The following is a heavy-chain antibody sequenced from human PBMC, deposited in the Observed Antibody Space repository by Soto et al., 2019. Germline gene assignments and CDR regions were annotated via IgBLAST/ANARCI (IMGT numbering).Heavy chain of an antibody. CDR3: ARETGYCSSTSCYTSIYYGMDV. Sequence: PGGSLRLSCAASGFTLSSYSMNWVRQAPGKGLEWVSSISISSSYIYYADSVKGRFTISRDNAKNSLYLQMNSLRAEDTAVYYCARETGYCSSTSCYTSIYYGMDVWGQGTTVTVSS. J-gene: IGHJ6*02. CDR1: GFTLSSYS. V-gene: IGHV3-21*01. D-gene: IGHD2-2*02. CDR2: ISISSSYI.